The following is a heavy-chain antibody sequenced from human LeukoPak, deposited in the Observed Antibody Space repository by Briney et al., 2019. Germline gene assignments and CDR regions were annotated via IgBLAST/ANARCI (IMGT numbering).Heavy chain of an antibody. CDR2: IYSTGTT. V-gene: IGHV4-4*09. CDR3: FYMDV. CDR1: GGSISGYF. Sequence: SDTLSLTCTVSGGSISGYFWSWIRQPPGKGPEWIGYIYSTGTTNYSPSLSSRVTISVDTSKNQLSLNLRFVTATDTAVYHCFYMDVWGKGTSVTVS. J-gene: IGHJ6*03.